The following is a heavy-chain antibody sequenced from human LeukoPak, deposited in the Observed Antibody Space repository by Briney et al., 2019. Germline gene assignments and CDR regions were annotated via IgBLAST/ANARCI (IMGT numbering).Heavy chain of an antibody. D-gene: IGHD3-10*01. Sequence: SETLSLTCAVSGGSISSGGYSWSWIRQPPGKGLEWIGYIYHSGSTYYNPSLKSRVTISVDKSKNQFSLKLSSVTAADTAVYYCTGTREELGWGQGTLVTVSS. CDR3: TGTREELG. V-gene: IGHV4-30-2*01. CDR2: IYHSGST. CDR1: GGSISSGGYS. J-gene: IGHJ4*02.